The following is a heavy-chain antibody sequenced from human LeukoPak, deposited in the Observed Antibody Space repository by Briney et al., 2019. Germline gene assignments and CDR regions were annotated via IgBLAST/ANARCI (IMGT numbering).Heavy chain of an antibody. CDR1: GGSITSGNW. CDR3: ARGGAAAGAKWFDP. CDR2: IYHSGST. V-gene: IGHV4-4*02. Sequence: PSETLSLTCAVPGGSITSGNWWTWVRQPPGKGLEWIGEIYHSGSTNYNPSLKSRVTISVDKSKNQFSLALSSVTAADTAVYYCARGGAAAGAKWFDPWGQGSLVTVSS. D-gene: IGHD6-13*01. J-gene: IGHJ5*02.